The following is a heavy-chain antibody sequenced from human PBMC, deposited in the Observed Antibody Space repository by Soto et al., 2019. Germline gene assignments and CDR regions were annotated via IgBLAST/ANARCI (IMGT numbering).Heavy chain of an antibody. J-gene: IGHJ4*02. V-gene: IGHV3-53*04. Sequence: EVQLVGSGGDLVQPGGSLRLSCAASGFTVTNNFMSWIRQAPGKGLEWVSVIYSGGSTFYADSVKGRFTISRHNSKNTLYLQMNRLRVEDTAVYYCARDSPDRYFESSGFYTDWGQGTLVTVSS. CDR1: GFTVTNNF. CDR2: IYSGGST. CDR3: ARDSPDRYFESSGFYTD. D-gene: IGHD3-22*01.